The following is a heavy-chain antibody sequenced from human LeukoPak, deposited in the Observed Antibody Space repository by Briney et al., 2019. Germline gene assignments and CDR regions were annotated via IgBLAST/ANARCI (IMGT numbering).Heavy chain of an antibody. J-gene: IGHJ5*02. D-gene: IGHD2-21*02. V-gene: IGHV3-74*01. CDR3: TRTDHFDP. CDR1: GFTLSSAW. Sequence: GGSLRLSCAASGFTLSSAWMNWVRQAPGKGLGWVSRIKGDGSTIYYADSVKGRFIVSRDSAKNTLYLQMDNLRTEDSAIYYCTRTDHFDPWGQGTQVTVPS. CDR2: IKGDGSTI.